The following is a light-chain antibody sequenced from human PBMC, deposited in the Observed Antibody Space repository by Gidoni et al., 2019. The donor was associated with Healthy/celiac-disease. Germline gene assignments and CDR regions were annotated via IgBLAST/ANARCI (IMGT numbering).Light chain of an antibody. CDR1: SGINVGTYR. CDR3: MIWHSSAWV. Sequence: QAVLTQPSSLSASPGASASLTCTLRSGINVGTYRIYWYQQKPGVPSRFSGSKDASANAGILLISGLQSEDEADYYCMIWHSSAWVFGGGTKLTVL. V-gene: IGLV5-45*02. J-gene: IGLJ3*02.